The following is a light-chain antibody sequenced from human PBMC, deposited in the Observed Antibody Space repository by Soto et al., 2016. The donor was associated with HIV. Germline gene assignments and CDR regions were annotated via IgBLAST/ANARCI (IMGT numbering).Light chain of an antibody. CDR2: AAS. J-gene: IGKJ2*01. CDR1: QRIGNL. V-gene: IGKV1D-16*01. Sequence: DIQMTQSPSSVSASVGDRVSITCRASQRIGNLLAWYHQIPGRAPKLLISAASNLQSGVPSRFSGSGSGTEFTLTISSLQPEDFATYYCQQYDDYPYTFGQGTKLEIK. CDR3: QQYDDYPYT.